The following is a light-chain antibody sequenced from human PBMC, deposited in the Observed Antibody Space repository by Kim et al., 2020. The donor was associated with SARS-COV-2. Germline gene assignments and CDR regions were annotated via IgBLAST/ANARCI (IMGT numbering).Light chain of an antibody. V-gene: IGKV1-27*01. Sequence: ASVGDRFTITCRASQDIKNYLAWYRQKPGKVPEVLIYAASILQSGVPSRISGSGSGTDFTLTINSLQPEDVATYYCQKYNSAPWTFGQGTKVEIK. CDR2: AAS. J-gene: IGKJ1*01. CDR1: QDIKNY. CDR3: QKYNSAPWT.